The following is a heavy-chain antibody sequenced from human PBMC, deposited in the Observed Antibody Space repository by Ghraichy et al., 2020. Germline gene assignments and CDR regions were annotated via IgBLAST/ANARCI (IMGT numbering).Heavy chain of an antibody. CDR1: GFTFSDYY. CDR2: ISSSGSTI. V-gene: IGHV3-11*01. D-gene: IGHD3-22*01. CDR3: ARDRRDDSSGYHYYYYGMDV. J-gene: IGHJ6*02. Sequence: GGSLRLSCAASGFTFSDYYMSWIRQAPGKGLEWVSYISSSGSTIYYADSVKGRFTISRDNAKNSLYLQMNSLRAEDTAVYYCARDRRDDSSGYHYYYYGMDVWGQGTTVTVSS.